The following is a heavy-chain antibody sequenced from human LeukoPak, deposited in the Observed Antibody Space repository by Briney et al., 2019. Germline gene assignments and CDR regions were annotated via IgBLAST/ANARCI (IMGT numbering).Heavy chain of an antibody. Sequence: ASAKVSCKVSGYTLTGLSMHWVRQAHGKGLEWMGGFDPEDGETIYAQKFQGRVTMTEDTSTDTAYMELSSLRSEDTAVYYCATSKRHYYDSSGYYYGYWGQGTLVTVSS. CDR3: ATSKRHYYDSSGYYYGY. CDR2: FDPEDGET. V-gene: IGHV1-24*01. J-gene: IGHJ4*02. D-gene: IGHD3-22*01. CDR1: GYTLTGLS.